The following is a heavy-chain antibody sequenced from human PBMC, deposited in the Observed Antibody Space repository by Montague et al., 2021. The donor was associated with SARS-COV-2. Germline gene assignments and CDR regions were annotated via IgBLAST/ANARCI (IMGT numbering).Heavy chain of an antibody. CDR3: ARETMTADAFDI. Sequence: SETLSLTCTVSGASVGSSDWGWIRQSPGKGLEWVGYFYSVGSTGYNPSLKGRATITRDTSKNQFSLKVRSVTAADTAVYDCARETMTADAFDIWGQGTMVTVSS. CDR2: FYSVGST. CDR1: GASVGSSD. J-gene: IGHJ3*02. D-gene: IGHD1-14*01. V-gene: IGHV4-59*02.